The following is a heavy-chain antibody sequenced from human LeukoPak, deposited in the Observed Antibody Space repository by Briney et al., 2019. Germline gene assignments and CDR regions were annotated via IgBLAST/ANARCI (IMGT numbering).Heavy chain of an antibody. CDR2: ISSSSSTI. CDR3: ARAYYYGSGSPAY. J-gene: IGHJ4*02. CDR1: GFTFSSYS. D-gene: IGHD3-10*01. Sequence: GGSLRLSCAASGFTFSSYSMNWVRQAPGKGLEWVSYISSSSSTIYYADSVKGRFTISRDNAKNSLYLQMNSLRAEDTAVYYCARAYYYGSGSPAYWGQGTLVTVSS. V-gene: IGHV3-48*04.